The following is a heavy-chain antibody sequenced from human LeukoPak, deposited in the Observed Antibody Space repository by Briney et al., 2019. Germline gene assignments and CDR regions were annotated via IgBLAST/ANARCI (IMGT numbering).Heavy chain of an antibody. CDR1: GFTFSSYS. D-gene: IGHD3-3*01. V-gene: IGHV3-48*02. Sequence: GGSLRLSCAASGFTFSSYSMNWVRQAPGKGLEWVSYISSSSSTIYYADSVKGRFTISRDNAKNSLYLQMNSLRDEDTAVYYCARILGSLAGRTIFGVVTAALGMDVWGQGTTVTVSS. J-gene: IGHJ6*02. CDR3: ARILGSLAGRTIFGVVTAALGMDV. CDR2: ISSSSSTI.